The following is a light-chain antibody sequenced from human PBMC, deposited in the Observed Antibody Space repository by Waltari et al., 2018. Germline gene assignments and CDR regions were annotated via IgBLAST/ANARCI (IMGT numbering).Light chain of an antibody. CDR2: WAS. CDR1: QSVFYSSINKNY. CDR3: QQYYSTLPT. V-gene: IGKV4-1*01. Sequence: DIVMSQSPDSLAVSLGERATINCKSSQSVFYSSINKNYLAWYQQKSGQPPKRLIYWASTRDSGVPDRFSGSGSGTDFTLSISSLQAEDVAVYYCQQYYSTLPTFGQGTKVEIK. J-gene: IGKJ1*01.